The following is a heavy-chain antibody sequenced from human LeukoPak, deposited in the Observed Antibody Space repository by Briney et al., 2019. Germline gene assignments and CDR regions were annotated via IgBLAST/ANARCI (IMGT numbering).Heavy chain of an antibody. CDR1: GYTFTRYY. D-gene: IGHD6-19*01. Sequence: GASVKVSCKASGYTFTRYYMHWVRQAAGQGLEWMGWINPNSGGTNYAQKFQGRVTMPRDTSISTAYRELSRLRSDDTAVYYCARPGATTGYSSGWYSYWGQGTLVTVSS. V-gene: IGHV1-2*02. CDR3: ARPGATTGYSSGWYSY. CDR2: INPNSGGT. J-gene: IGHJ4*02.